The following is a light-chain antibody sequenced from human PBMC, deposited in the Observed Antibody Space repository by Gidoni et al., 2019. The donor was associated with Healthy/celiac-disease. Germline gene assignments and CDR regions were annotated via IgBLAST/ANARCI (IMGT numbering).Light chain of an antibody. Sequence: DIQITQSPSSLSASVGDRVTITCRASQSSSSYLKWYQQKPGNAPKLLIYAASSLQSGVPSRFSGSGSGTDFTLTISRLQPEDFATYYCQQSYSTQFTFXPXTKVDIK. CDR1: QSSSSY. CDR3: QQSYSTQFT. J-gene: IGKJ3*01. CDR2: AAS. V-gene: IGKV1-39*01.